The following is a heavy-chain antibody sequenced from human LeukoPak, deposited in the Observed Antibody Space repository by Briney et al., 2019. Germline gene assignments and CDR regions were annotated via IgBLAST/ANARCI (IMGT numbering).Heavy chain of an antibody. CDR1: GGSFSGYY. J-gene: IGHJ3*02. D-gene: IGHD2-21*02. Sequence: PSGTLSLTCAVYGGSFSGYYWSWIRQPPGKGLEWIGEINHSGSTNYNPSLKSRVNISVDTSKNQFSLKLSSVTAADTAVYYCARGFVVVTANDAFDIWGQGTMVTVSS. CDR2: INHSGST. V-gene: IGHV4-34*01. CDR3: ARGFVVVTANDAFDI.